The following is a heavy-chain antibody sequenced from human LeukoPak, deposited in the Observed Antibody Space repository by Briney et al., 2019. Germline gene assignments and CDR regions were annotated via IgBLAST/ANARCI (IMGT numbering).Heavy chain of an antibody. CDR1: GFTFSSYG. J-gene: IGHJ4*02. CDR3: AKLRITMVRGARGGFDY. CDR2: ISGSGGST. V-gene: IGHV3-23*01. Sequence: PGGSLRLSCAASGFTFSSYGMSWVRQAPGKGLEWVSAISGSGGSTYYADSVKGRFTISRDNSKNTLYLQMNSLRAEDTAVYYCAKLRITMVRGARGGFDYWGQGTLVTVSS. D-gene: IGHD3-10*01.